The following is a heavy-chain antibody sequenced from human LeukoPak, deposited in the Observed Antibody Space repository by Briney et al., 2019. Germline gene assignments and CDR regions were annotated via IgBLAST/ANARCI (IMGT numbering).Heavy chain of an antibody. CDR2: IIPIFGTA. D-gene: IGHD1-26*01. Sequence: SVKVSCKASGGTFSSYAISWVRQAPGQGLEWMGGIIPIFGTANYAQKFQGRVTITADESTSTAYMELRSLTSDDTAVYYCARDAPGGVGYFDYWGQGTLVTVSS. V-gene: IGHV1-69*13. CDR1: GGTFSSYA. CDR3: ARDAPGGVGYFDY. J-gene: IGHJ4*02.